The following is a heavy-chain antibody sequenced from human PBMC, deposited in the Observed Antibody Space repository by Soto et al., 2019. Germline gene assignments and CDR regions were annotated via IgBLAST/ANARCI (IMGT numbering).Heavy chain of an antibody. V-gene: IGHV1-69*01. Sequence: QVQLVQSGAEVKKPGSSVQVSCKASGGTFSSYAISWVRQAPGQGLEWMGGIIPIFGTANYAQKFQGRVTITADESTSTAYMELSSLRSEDTAVYYCAGVPTRGYYGQFDYWGQGTLVTVSS. CDR1: GGTFSSYA. CDR2: IIPIFGTA. CDR3: AGVPTRGYYGQFDY. D-gene: IGHD3-10*01. J-gene: IGHJ4*02.